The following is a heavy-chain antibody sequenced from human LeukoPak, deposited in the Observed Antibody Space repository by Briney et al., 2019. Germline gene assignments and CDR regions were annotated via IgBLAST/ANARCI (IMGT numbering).Heavy chain of an antibody. CDR1: GFTFSSYA. D-gene: IGHD4-17*01. CDR3: ARDLYVYGDPSNYYYYGMDV. V-gene: IGHV3-30*09. CDR2: ISYDGSNK. Sequence: GGSLRLSCAASGFTFSSYAMHWVRQAPGKGLEWVAVISYDGSNKYYADSVKGRFAISRDNSKNTLYLQMNSLRAEDTAVYYCARDLYVYGDPSNYYYYGMDVWGQGTTVTVSS. J-gene: IGHJ6*02.